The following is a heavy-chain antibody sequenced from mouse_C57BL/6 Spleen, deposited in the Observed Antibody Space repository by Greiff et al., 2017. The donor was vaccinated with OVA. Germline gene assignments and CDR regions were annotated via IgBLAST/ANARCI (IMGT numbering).Heavy chain of an antibody. V-gene: IGHV1-52*01. CDR3: ARERPDGDYFDY. Sequence: QVQLQQPGAELVRPGSSVKLSCKASGYTFTSYWMHWVKQRPIQGLEWIGNIDPSDSETHYNQKFKDKATLTVDKSSSTAYMQLSSLTSEDSAVYYCARERPDGDYFDYWGQGTTLTVSS. CDR2: IDPSDSET. J-gene: IGHJ2*01. CDR1: GYTFTSYW.